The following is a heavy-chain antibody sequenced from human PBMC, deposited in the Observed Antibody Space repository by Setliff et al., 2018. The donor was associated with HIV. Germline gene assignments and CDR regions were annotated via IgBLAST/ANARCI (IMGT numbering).Heavy chain of an antibody. CDR3: ARDGPMGRFDY. Sequence: SETLSLTCTVSGGSISTYYWTWIRRPLGKGLEWIVYIYYSGGTHYNPSLKSRITISIDMSKNQFSLKLRSVTAAYTSVYYCARDGPMGRFDYWGQGAVVTVSS. J-gene: IGHJ4*02. CDR2: IYYSGGT. CDR1: GGSISTYY. V-gene: IGHV4-59*01. D-gene: IGHD2-8*01.